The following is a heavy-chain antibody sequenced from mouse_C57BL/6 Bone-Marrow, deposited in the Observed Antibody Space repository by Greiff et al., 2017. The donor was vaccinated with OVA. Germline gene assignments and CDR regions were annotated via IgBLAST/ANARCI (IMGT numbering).Heavy chain of an antibody. V-gene: IGHV14-4*01. D-gene: IGHD2-4*01. CDR3: STEGVYYDYYYAMDY. Sequence: EVQLQQSGAELVRPGASVKLSCTASGFNIKDDYMHWVKQRPEQGLEWIGWIDPENGDTEYASKFQGKATITADTSSNTAYLQLSSLTSEDTAVYYCSTEGVYYDYYYAMDYWGQGTSVTVSS. J-gene: IGHJ4*01. CDR1: GFNIKDDY. CDR2: IDPENGDT.